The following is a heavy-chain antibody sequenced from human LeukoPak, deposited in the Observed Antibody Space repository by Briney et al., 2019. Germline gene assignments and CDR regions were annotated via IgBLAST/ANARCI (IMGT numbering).Heavy chain of an antibody. CDR2: IYTVGST. Sequence: PSETLSLTCTVSGGSISSYYWSWIRQPAGKGLEWIGRIYTVGSTTTYNPSLKSRVTMSVDTSKNQFSLKLSSVTAADTAVYYCAALWFGEPVNYWGQGTLVTVSS. J-gene: IGHJ4*02. V-gene: IGHV4-4*07. CDR3: AALWFGEPVNY. D-gene: IGHD3-10*01. CDR1: GGSISSYY.